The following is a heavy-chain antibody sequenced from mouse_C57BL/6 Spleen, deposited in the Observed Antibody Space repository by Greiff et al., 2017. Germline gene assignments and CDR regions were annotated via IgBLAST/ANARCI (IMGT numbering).Heavy chain of an antibody. J-gene: IGHJ1*03. CDR2: IDPANGNT. CDR3: AIYYDDGSSWYYGG. D-gene: IGHD1-3*01. CDR1: GFNFNNTY. V-gene: IGHV14-3*01. Sequence: EVQLQQSVAELVRPGASVKMSCTASGFNFNNTYMHWVKQRPEQGLEWIGRIDPANGNTRYAPKFQGKATITADTSSNTAYLQLSSLTSEDTAIYYCAIYYDDGSSWYYGGWGTGATVTVSS.